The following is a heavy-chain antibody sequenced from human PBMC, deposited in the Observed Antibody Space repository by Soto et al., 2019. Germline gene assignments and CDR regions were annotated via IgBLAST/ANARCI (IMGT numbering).Heavy chain of an antibody. CDR3: RVDSVPSFRY. V-gene: IGHV4-34*01. Sequence: QVQLQQWGAGLLKPSETLSLTCAVYGGSFSGYYWSWIRQPPGKGLEWIGEINHSGSTNYNPSLKSRATISVDTSKNQFSLKLSSVTAADTAVYYCRVDSVPSFRYWGQGTLVTVSS. CDR2: INHSGST. D-gene: IGHD2-15*01. J-gene: IGHJ4*02. CDR1: GGSFSGYY.